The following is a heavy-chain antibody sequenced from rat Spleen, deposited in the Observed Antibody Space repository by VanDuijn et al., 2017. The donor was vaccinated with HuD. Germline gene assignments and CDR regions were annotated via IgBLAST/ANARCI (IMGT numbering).Heavy chain of an antibody. V-gene: IGHV5-25*01. J-gene: IGHJ2*01. Sequence: EVQLVESGGGLVQPGRSLKLSCAASGFTFSDYNMAWVRQAPTKGLEWVASISTGGGNTYYRDSVKGRFTISRDNAKSTLYLQMDSLRSEDTATYYCARWDYGYDYGDYWGQGVMVTVSS. D-gene: IGHD1-7*01. CDR2: ISTGGGNT. CDR1: GFTFSDYN. CDR3: ARWDYGYDYGDY.